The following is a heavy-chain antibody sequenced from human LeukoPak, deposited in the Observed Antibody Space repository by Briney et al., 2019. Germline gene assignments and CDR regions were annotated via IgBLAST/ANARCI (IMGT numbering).Heavy chain of an antibody. Sequence: QAGGSLRLSCVASGFSFKDYGMHWVRQAPGKGLEWVAVIFYDGSYEYYAHSVKSRFTISRDNSKNTLYLQMSGLRGEDTAVYYCVRDVGSERTFDYWGQGTLVTVSS. CDR1: GFSFKDYG. CDR2: IFYDGSYE. CDR3: VRDVGSERTFDY. J-gene: IGHJ4*02. D-gene: IGHD1-1*01. V-gene: IGHV3-33*01.